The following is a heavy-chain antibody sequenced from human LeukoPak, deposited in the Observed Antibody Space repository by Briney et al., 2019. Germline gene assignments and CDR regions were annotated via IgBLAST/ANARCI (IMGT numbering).Heavy chain of an antibody. J-gene: IGHJ4*02. D-gene: IGHD5-18*01. V-gene: IGHV3-33*06. CDR1: GFTFSSYG. CDR3: AKDERGYSYGLIDY. CDR2: IWYDGSNK. Sequence: PGGSLRLSCAASGFTFSSYGMHWVRQAPGKGLEWVAVIWYDGSNKYYPDSVKGRFSISRDNSKNTLYLQMNSLRAEDTAVYYCAKDERGYSYGLIDYWGQGTLVTVSS.